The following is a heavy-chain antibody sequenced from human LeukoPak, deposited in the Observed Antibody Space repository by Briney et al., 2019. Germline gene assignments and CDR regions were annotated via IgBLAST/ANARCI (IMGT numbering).Heavy chain of an antibody. Sequence: GGSLRLSCAASGFIFDDYGMSWARQGPGKGLEWVAAIWYDGSNKYYADSVKGRFTISRDNSKNTLYLQMNSLRAEDTAVYYCAKEGVADYYYYMDVWGKGTTVTVSS. V-gene: IGHV3-33*06. CDR2: IWYDGSNK. J-gene: IGHJ6*03. CDR1: GFIFDDYG. D-gene: IGHD2-21*01. CDR3: AKEGVADYYYYMDV.